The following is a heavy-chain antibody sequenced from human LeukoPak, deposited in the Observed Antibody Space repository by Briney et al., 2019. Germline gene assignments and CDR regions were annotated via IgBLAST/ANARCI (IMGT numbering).Heavy chain of an antibody. J-gene: IGHJ4*02. Sequence: GASVKVSCKASGYTFTSYGISWVRQAPGQGLEWMVWISAYNGNTNYAQKLQGRVTMTTGTSTSTAYVELRSLRSDDTAVYYCARVDGSGSYYPYYCYYWGQGALVTVSS. V-gene: IGHV1-18*04. CDR2: ISAYNGNT. CDR1: GYTFTSYG. CDR3: ARVDGSGSYYPYYCYY. D-gene: IGHD3-10*01.